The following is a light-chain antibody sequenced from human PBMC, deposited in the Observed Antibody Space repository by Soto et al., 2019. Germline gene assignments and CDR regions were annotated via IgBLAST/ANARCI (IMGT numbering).Light chain of an antibody. Sequence: ILLTQSPGTVSLSPEERASLSCMSSQSIGSDYLAWYQQRPGQAPRLLIYGASSRATGVPDKFSGSGSGTDFTLTISRLEPEDFAIYYCQFYGSSLITFGQGTRLEI. J-gene: IGKJ5*01. CDR2: GAS. CDR3: QFYGSSLIT. CDR1: QSIGSDY. V-gene: IGKV3-20*01.